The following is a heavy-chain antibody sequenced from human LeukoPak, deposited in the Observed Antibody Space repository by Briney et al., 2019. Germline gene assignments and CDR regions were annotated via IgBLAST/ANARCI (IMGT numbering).Heavy chain of an antibody. J-gene: IGHJ5*02. Sequence: ASVKVSCKASGYTFTSYDINRVRQATGQGLEWMGWMNPNSGNTGYAQKFQGRVTMTRNTSISTAYMELSSLRSEDTAVYYCARERDGIFGVVNWFDPWGQGTLVTVSS. V-gene: IGHV1-8*01. CDR2: MNPNSGNT. CDR1: GYTFTSYD. D-gene: IGHD3-3*01. CDR3: ARERDGIFGVVNWFDP.